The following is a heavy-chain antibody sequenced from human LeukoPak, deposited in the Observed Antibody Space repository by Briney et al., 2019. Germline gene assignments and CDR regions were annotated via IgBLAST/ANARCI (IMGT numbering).Heavy chain of an antibody. CDR2: IKQDGSEK. Sequence: PGGSLRLSCAASGFTFSSYWMSWVRQAPGKGLEWVANIKQDGSEKYYVDSVKGRFTISRDSSKNTLYLQMSSLRSEDTAVYYCARAGGYCGRISCPYYFDYWGQGSLVAVSS. J-gene: IGHJ4*02. V-gene: IGHV3-7*03. CDR1: GFTFSSYW. CDR3: ARAGGYCGRISCPYYFDY. D-gene: IGHD2-15*01.